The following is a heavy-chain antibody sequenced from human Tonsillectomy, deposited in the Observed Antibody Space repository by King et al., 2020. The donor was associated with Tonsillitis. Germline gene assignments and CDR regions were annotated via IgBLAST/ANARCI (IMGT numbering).Heavy chain of an antibody. Sequence: QLQESGPGLVKPSETLSLTCTVSGGSISTYYWTWIRQPPGEGLEWIGNIYYSGTTKYNPSLKSRVTISVDTSKNQFSLKLSSVTAADTAVYYCARDREIGYYYMDVWGKGTTVTVSS. CDR2: IYYSGTT. V-gene: IGHV4-59*01. CDR3: ARDREIGYYYMDV. CDR1: GGSISTYY. J-gene: IGHJ6*03.